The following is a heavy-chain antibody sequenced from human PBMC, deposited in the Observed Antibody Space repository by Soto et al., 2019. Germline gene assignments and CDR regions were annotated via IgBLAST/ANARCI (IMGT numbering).Heavy chain of an antibody. Sequence: PSETLSLTCAVSGGAISSSNWWSWVRQPPGKGLEWIGEIYHSGSTNYNPSLKSRVTISVDTSKNQFSLKLSSVTAADTAVYYCARESYVQVYWGQGTLVTVSS. J-gene: IGHJ4*02. CDR1: GGAISSSNW. V-gene: IGHV4-4*02. CDR3: ARESYVQVY. CDR2: IYHSGST. D-gene: IGHD3-16*01.